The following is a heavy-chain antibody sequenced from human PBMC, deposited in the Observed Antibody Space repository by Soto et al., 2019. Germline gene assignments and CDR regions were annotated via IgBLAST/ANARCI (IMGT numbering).Heavy chain of an antibody. V-gene: IGHV3-23*01. CDR1: GFTFSSYA. CDR2: ISGSGGST. Sequence: EVQLLESGGGLVQPGGSLRLSCAASGFTFSSYAMSWVRQAPGKGLEWVSAISGSGGSTYYADSVKGRFTISRDNSKNTLYQQMNTLRAEDTAVYYCAKDAHYYDSSGYYDWGQGTLVTVSS. J-gene: IGHJ4*02. CDR3: AKDAHYYDSSGYYD. D-gene: IGHD3-22*01.